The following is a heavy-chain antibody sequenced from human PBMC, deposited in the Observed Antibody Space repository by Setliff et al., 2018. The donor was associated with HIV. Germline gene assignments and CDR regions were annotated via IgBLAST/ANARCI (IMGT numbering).Heavy chain of an antibody. CDR2: IYYSGST. Sequence: LSLTCTVSGGSISSGFYYWNWIHQHPGKGLEWIGYIYYSGSTYYNPSLKSRVTISVDTSKNQFSLKLSSVTAADTAVYYCASTKVTPHGRYFQHWGQGTLVTVS. CDR1: GGSISSGFYY. D-gene: IGHD4-4*01. CDR3: ASTKVTPHGRYFQH. J-gene: IGHJ1*01. V-gene: IGHV4-31*03.